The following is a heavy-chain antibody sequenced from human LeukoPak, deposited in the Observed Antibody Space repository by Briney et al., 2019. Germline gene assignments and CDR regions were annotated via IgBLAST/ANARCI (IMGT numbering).Heavy chain of an antibody. V-gene: IGHV3-23*01. CDR3: ARSVPDYTRFDY. CDR2: FKTNSGEV. D-gene: IGHD4-11*01. CDR1: GFTFSDYA. Sequence: GGSLRLSCVASGFTFSDYAMNWVRQAPGKGVEWVSTFKTNSGEVYYAESVRGRFTISRDNSKNTVYLQMSSLRAEDTALYYCARSVPDYTRFDYWGQGALVTVSS. J-gene: IGHJ4*02.